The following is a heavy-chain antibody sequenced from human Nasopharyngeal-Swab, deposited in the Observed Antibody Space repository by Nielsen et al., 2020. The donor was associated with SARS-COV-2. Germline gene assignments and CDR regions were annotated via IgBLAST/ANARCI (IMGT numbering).Heavy chain of an antibody. J-gene: IGHJ4*02. V-gene: IGHV4-34*01. D-gene: IGHD6-13*01. CDR1: GWSFSGYY. Sequence: SQTLSLTCAVDGWSFSGYYWSWIRQPPGKWLEWIGAINHSGGTRYNPSLKSRVIISVDTSKNQLSLKLTSLTAADTAMYYCARGQDGAAAALWGQGTLVTVSS. CDR2: INHSGGT. CDR3: ARGQDGAAAAL.